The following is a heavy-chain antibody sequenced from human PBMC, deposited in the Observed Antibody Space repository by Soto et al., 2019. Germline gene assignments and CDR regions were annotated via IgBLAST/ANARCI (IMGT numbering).Heavy chain of an antibody. J-gene: IGHJ6*02. CDR1: GFTFSSYR. V-gene: IGHV3-33*01. CDR2: IWYDGSNK. D-gene: IGHD1-26*01. Sequence: GGSLRLSCAASGFTFSSYRMHWVRQAPGKGLEWVAVIWYDGSNKYYADSVKGRFTISRDNSKNTLYLQMNSLRAEDTAVYYCASGWEPDNYGMDVWGHGTTVTHSS. CDR3: ASGWEPDNYGMDV.